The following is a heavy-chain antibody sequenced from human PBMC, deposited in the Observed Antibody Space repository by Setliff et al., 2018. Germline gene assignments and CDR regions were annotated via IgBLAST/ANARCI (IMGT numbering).Heavy chain of an antibody. J-gene: IGHJ4*02. CDR3: VGSSAPQVVLAADFDF. Sequence: ASVKVSCKASGYTLSKYYMHWVRQAPGQGLEWMGIINPSGGLTKYAQKFQGRVTMTSDTSTTTVYMELKSLRSDDTAVYYCVGSSAPQVVLAADFDFWGQGTPVTVSS. D-gene: IGHD6-19*01. V-gene: IGHV1-46*01. CDR1: GYTLSKYY. CDR2: INPSGGLT.